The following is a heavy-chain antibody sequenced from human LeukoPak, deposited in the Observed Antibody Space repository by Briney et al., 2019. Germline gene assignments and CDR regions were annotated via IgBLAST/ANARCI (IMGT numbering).Heavy chain of an antibody. CDR1: GGTFSSYA. CDR2: IIPILGIA. Sequence: GSSVTVSCKASGGTFSSYAISWVRQAPGQGLEWMGRIIPILGIANYAQRFQGRVTITADKSTSTAYMELSSLRSEDTAVYYCARDHSRGELSSYFDYWGQGTLVTVSS. V-gene: IGHV1-69*04. CDR3: ARDHSRGELSSYFDY. D-gene: IGHD3-16*02. J-gene: IGHJ4*02.